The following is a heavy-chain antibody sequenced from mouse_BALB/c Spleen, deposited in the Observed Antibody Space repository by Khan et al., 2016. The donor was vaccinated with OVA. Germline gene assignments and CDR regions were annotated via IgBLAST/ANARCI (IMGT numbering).Heavy chain of an antibody. V-gene: IGHV1-5*01. Sequence: VQLKQSGTVLARPGASVKMSCKASGYSFTSYWMHWVKQRPGQGLEWIGAIYPGNSDTSYNQKFKGKATLTAVTSASTAYMELSSLTNEDSAVYFCTDCNYVGWFAYWGQGTLVTVSA. J-gene: IGHJ3*01. CDR2: IYPGNSDT. CDR1: GYSFTSYW. CDR3: TDCNYVGWFAY. D-gene: IGHD2-1*01.